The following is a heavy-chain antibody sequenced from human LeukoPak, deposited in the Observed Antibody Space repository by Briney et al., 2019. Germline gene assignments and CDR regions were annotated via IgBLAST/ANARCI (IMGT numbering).Heavy chain of an antibody. V-gene: IGHV3-23*01. Sequence: PGGSLRLSCAASGFTFSSYAMNWVRQAPGKGLEWVSGTGSTGVSTFYADSVKGRFTVSRDNSKNTLSLQMNSLRAEDTAVYHCAKDPGVVPAHYFDYWGQGTLVTVSS. CDR3: AKDPGVVPAHYFDY. CDR1: GFTFSSYA. D-gene: IGHD2-2*01. J-gene: IGHJ4*02. CDR2: TGSTGVST.